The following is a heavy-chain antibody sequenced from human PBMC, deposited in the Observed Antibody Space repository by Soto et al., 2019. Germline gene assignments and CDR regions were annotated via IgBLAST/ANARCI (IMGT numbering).Heavy chain of an antibody. CDR1: GYSFTSYW. J-gene: IGHJ6*02. D-gene: IGHD3-22*01. Sequence: GESLKISCKGSGYSFTSYWISWVRQMPGKGLEWMGRIDPSDSYTNYSPSFQGHVTISADKSISTAYLQWSSLKASDTAMYYCARNPGHYDSSGYYSYYYYGMDVWGQGTTVTVSS. CDR2: IDPSDSYT. CDR3: ARNPGHYDSSGYYSYYYYGMDV. V-gene: IGHV5-10-1*01.